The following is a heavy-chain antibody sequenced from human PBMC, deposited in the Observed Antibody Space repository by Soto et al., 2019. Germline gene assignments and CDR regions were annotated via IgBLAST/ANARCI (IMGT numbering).Heavy chain of an antibody. J-gene: IGHJ4*02. CDR2: FIPVVGTA. Sequence: QVQLVQSGAEVKKPGSSVKVSCKASGGNFNSHAINWVRQAPGQGLEWMGGFIPVVGTANYAQKFQGRVTITAYRSKTTAYMERTSLISEDTAVYYCARGAFGGGYYANFDHWGQGTLVTVSS. V-gene: IGHV1-69*06. CDR3: ARGAFGGGYYANFDH. CDR1: GGNFNSHA. D-gene: IGHD3-3*01.